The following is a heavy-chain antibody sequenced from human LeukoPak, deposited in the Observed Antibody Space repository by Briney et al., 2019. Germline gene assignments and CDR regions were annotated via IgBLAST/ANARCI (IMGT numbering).Heavy chain of an antibody. Sequence: ASVKVSCKASGYTFTSYGISWVRQAPGQGLEWMGWISAYNGNTNYAQKLQGRVTITTVTSTSTAYMELRSLRSDDTAVYYCAREGLLWFGNYYFDYWGQGTLVTVSS. CDR2: ISAYNGNT. J-gene: IGHJ4*02. CDR3: AREGLLWFGNYYFDY. V-gene: IGHV1-18*01. CDR1: GYTFTSYG. D-gene: IGHD3-10*01.